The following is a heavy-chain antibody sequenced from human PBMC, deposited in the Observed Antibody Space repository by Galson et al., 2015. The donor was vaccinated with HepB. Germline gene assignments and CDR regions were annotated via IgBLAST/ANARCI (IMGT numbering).Heavy chain of an antibody. J-gene: IGHJ6*02. CDR3: TRPGYGSSWFLDYSHGMDL. CDR1: GFTFSGSG. Sequence: SLRLSCAASGFTFSGSGIHWVRLASGKGLEWVGRIRNRANNYATAYAASVRGRFTVSRDDSKNTAYLQMSSLKTEDTAVYYCTRPGYGSSWFLDYSHGMDLWGQGTTVIVS. CDR2: IRNRANNYAT. D-gene: IGHD6-13*01. V-gene: IGHV3-73*01.